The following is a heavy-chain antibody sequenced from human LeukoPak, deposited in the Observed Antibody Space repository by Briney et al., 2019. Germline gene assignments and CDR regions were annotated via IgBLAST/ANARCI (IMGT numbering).Heavy chain of an antibody. V-gene: IGHV3-48*03. CDR3: ARAERLDY. Sequence: GGSLRLSCAASGFTFSSYEMNWVRQAPGKGLEWVSYVSSSGSTIYYADFVKGRFTISRGNAKNSLYLQMNSLRAEDTAVYYCARAERLDYWGQGTLVTVSS. J-gene: IGHJ4*02. CDR1: GFTFSSYE. CDR2: VSSSGSTI.